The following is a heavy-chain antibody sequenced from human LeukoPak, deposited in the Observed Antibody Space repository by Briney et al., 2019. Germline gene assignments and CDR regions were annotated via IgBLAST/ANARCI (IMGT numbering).Heavy chain of an antibody. J-gene: IGHJ6*03. Sequence: SETLSLTCTVSGGSISCYYWSWIRQPPGKGLEWIGYIYYSGSTNYNPSLKSRVTISVDTSKNQFSLKLSSVTAADTAVYYCARAAPTSTYYYYYYMDVWGKGTTVTVSS. CDR1: GGSISCYY. CDR3: ARAAPTSTYYYYYYMDV. V-gene: IGHV4-59*01. CDR2: IYYSGST.